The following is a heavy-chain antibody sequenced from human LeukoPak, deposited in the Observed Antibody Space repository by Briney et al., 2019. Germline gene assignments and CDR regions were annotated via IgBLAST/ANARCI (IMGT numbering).Heavy chain of an antibody. Sequence: GGSLRLSCAASGFTFSSYSMNWVRQAPGKGLEWVSYISSSSSTIYYADSVKGRFTISRDNSKNTLYLQMNSLRAEDTAVYYCPKDARRTFGLSSGLYRGSYYFDYWGQGALVTVSS. CDR3: PKDARRTFGLSSGLYRGSYYFDY. CDR2: ISSSSSTI. CDR1: GFTFSSYS. J-gene: IGHJ4*02. D-gene: IGHD6-19*01. V-gene: IGHV3-48*04.